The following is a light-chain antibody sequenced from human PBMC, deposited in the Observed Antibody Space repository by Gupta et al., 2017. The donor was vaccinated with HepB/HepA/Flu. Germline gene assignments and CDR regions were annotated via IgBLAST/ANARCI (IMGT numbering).Light chain of an antibody. CDR1: SSNIGNNY. Sequence: QSVLTQPPSVSAAPGQKVTIPCSGSSSNIGNNYVSWYQQLPGTAPKLLIYDNNKRPSGIPDRFSGSKSGTSAILGITGLQTGDEADYYCGTWDSSLSPWVFGGGTKLTVL. CDR3: GTWDSSLSPWV. V-gene: IGLV1-51*01. J-gene: IGLJ2*01. CDR2: DNN.